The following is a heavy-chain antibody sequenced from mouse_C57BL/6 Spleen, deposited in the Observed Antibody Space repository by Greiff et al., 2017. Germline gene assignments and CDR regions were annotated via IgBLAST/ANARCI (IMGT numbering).Heavy chain of an antibody. CDR1: GYTFTSYW. D-gene: IGHD1-1*01. Sequence: QVQLQQPGAELVKPGASVKMSCKASGYTFTSYWITWVKQRPGQGLEWIGDIYPGSGSTNYNEKFKSKATLTVDTSSSTAYMQLSSLTSEDSAVYYGARGSRYCGSSFAYWGQGTLVTVSA. V-gene: IGHV1-55*01. CDR2: IYPGSGST. J-gene: IGHJ3*01. CDR3: ARGSRYCGSSFAY.